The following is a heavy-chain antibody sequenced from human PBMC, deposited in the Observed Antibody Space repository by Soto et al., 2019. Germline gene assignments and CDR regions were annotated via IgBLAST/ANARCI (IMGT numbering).Heavy chain of an antibody. V-gene: IGHV5-51*01. Sequence: PGEPLKISCKASGYSFTSYWIGWVRQMPGKGLEWMGIIYPGDSDTKYSPSFQGQVTMSADKSISIVYLQWSSLKTSDTAMYYCARHSNWGLIYYYCMGVCREGPTVTASS. CDR1: GYSFTSYW. CDR2: IYPGDSDT. CDR3: ARHSNWGLIYYYCMGV. D-gene: IGHD7-27*01. J-gene: IGHJ6*04.